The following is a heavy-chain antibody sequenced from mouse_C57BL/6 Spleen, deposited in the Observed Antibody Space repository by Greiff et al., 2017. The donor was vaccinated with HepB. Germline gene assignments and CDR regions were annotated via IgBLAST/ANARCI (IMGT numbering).Heavy chain of an antibody. D-gene: IGHD1-1*01. CDR1: GYTFTGYW. CDR3: ARRGYYYGSSRDFDY. Sequence: VVKPGASVKLSCKATGYTFTGYWIEWVKQRPGHGLEWIGEILPGSGSTNYNEKFKGKATFTADTSSNTAYMQLSSLTTEDSAIYYCARRGYYYGSSRDFDYWGQGTTLTVSS. CDR2: ILPGSGST. J-gene: IGHJ2*01. V-gene: IGHV1-9*01.